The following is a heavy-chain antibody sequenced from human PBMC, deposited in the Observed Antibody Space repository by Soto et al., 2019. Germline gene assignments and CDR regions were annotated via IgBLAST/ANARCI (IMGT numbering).Heavy chain of an antibody. D-gene: IGHD4-17*01. Sequence: ASVKVSCKASGYTFTSYGISWVRQAPGQGLEWMGWISAYNGNTNYAQKFQGRVTMTRDTSTSTVYMELISLRSEDTAVYYCARLYGDSDYWGQGTLVTVSS. CDR2: ISAYNGNT. V-gene: IGHV1-18*01. J-gene: IGHJ4*02. CDR3: ARLYGDSDY. CDR1: GYTFTSYG.